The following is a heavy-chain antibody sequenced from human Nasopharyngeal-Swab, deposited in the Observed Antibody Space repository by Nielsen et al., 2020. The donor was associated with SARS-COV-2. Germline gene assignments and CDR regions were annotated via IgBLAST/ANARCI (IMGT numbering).Heavy chain of an antibody. CDR1: GYTRSNYA. J-gene: IGHJ4*02. V-gene: IGHV1-3*01. Sequence: ASLKVSGNASGYTRSNYAMYWVRQAPGQRPEFMGWINAGKGNTIYSQRLKGRVRISRDTSANTVYMELNRLRSEDTAVYYCARVPAVAASRIDYWGQGTLVTVSS. CDR3: ARVPAVAASRIDY. CDR2: INAGKGNT. D-gene: IGHD6-19*01.